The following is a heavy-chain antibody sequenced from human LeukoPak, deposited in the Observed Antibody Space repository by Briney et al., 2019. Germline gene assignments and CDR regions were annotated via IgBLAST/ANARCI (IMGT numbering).Heavy chain of an antibody. CDR1: GGTFSSYA. Sequence: EASVKVSCKASGGTFSSYAISWVRQAPGQGLEWMGGIIPIFGTANYAQKFQGRVTITADESTSTAYMELSSLRSEDTAVYYCARDNYPRSTYYYDSSGHLGYYFDYWGQGTLVTVSS. D-gene: IGHD3-22*01. CDR2: IIPIFGTA. CDR3: ARDNYPRSTYYYDSSGHLGYYFDY. V-gene: IGHV1-69*13. J-gene: IGHJ4*02.